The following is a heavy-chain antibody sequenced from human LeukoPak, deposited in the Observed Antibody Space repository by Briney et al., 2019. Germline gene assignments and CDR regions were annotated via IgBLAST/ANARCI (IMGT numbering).Heavy chain of an antibody. J-gene: IGHJ6*02. Sequence: SETLSLTCAVSGGSISSSNWWSWVRQPPGKGLEWIGEIYHSGSTNYNPSLKSRVTISVDKSKNQFSLKLSSVTAADTAVYYCARGRLWIGAEAGYYYGMDVWGQGTTVTVSS. D-gene: IGHD3-10*01. CDR2: IYHSGST. V-gene: IGHV4-4*02. CDR3: ARGRLWIGAEAGYYYGMDV. CDR1: GGSISSSNW.